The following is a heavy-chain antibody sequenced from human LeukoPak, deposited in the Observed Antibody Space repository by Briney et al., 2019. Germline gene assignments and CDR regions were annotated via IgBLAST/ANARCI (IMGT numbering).Heavy chain of an antibody. CDR3: ARARVTTWYFDL. D-gene: IGHD4-17*01. CDR2: ISGSGAST. CDR1: EFTFSSHV. V-gene: IGHV3-23*01. J-gene: IGHJ2*01. Sequence: GGSLRLSCAGSEFTFSSHVMSWVRQAPGKGLEWVSSISGSGASTHYVDSVKGRFSISRDNSKNTLYLQMNSLRAEDTAVYYCARARVTTWYFDLWGRGTLVTVSS.